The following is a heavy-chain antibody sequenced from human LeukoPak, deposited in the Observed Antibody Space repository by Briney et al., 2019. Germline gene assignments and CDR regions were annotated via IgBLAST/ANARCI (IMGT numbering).Heavy chain of an antibody. CDR3: ASWGVVVPAAN. CDR2: ISSSSSTI. Sequence: GGSLRLSCAASGFTFSSYSMNWVRQAPGKGLEWVSYISSSSSTIYYADSVKGRFTISRDNAKNSLYLQVNSLRAEDTAVYYCASWGVVVPAANWGQGTLVTVSS. V-gene: IGHV3-48*04. J-gene: IGHJ4*02. D-gene: IGHD2-2*01. CDR1: GFTFSSYS.